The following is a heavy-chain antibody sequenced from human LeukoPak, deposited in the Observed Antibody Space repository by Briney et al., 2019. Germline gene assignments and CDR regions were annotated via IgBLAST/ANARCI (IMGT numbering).Heavy chain of an antibody. Sequence: GGSLRLSCAASGFTFSSYGIHWVRQAPGKGLEWVAVVWYDGSNKYYADSVKGRFTISRDNSKNTLYLQMNSLRAEDTAVYYCARGDDVLTGWSEDAFGIWGQGTMVTVSS. D-gene: IGHD3-9*01. V-gene: IGHV3-33*01. CDR1: GFTFSSYG. CDR2: VWYDGSNK. CDR3: ARGDDVLTGWSEDAFGI. J-gene: IGHJ3*02.